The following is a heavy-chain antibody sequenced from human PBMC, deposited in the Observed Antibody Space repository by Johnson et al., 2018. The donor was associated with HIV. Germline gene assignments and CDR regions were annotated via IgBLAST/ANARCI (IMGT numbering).Heavy chain of an antibody. V-gene: IGHV3-30*02. Sequence: QMSLVESGGGVVQPGRSLRLSCAASGFTFSSYAMHWVRQAPGRGLEWVAFIRPDGSNKSYADSVRGRFTISRDNSKNTLSLQMNTLRAEDTAVYYCAKEMYYFNSGNHFDAFHVWGQGTLVTVSS. J-gene: IGHJ3*01. CDR2: IRPDGSNK. CDR3: AKEMYYFNSGNHFDAFHV. D-gene: IGHD3-10*01. CDR1: GFTFSSYA.